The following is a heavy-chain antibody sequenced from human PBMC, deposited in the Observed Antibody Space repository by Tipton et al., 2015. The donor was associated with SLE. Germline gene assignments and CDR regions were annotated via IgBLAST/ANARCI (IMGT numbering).Heavy chain of an antibody. CDR2: IIPILGMA. CDR3: AIRSVAGLDSVDY. J-gene: IGHJ4*02. Sequence: QSGAEVRKPGSSVKVSCKASGGTFSSYTISWVRQAPGQGLEWMGRIIPILGMANYAQKFQGRVTITADKSTSTAYMELSSLRSEDTAVYYCAIRSVAGLDSVDYWGQGTLVTVSS. CDR1: GGTFSSYT. D-gene: IGHD6-19*01. V-gene: IGHV1-69*02.